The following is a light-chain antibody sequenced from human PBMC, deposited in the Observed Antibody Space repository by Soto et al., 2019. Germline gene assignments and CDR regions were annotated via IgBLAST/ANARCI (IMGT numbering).Light chain of an antibody. J-gene: IGKJ4*01. CDR3: QQLSRYPLT. CDR1: QDIFNY. V-gene: IGKV1-17*03. CDR2: KAS. Sequence: DIQMTQSPSSVSASVGDRVTTTCRASQDIFNYLAWYQQKPGKAPKLLIYKASSLESGVPSRFSGSGSETEFSLTIRALQPEDFATYYCQQLSRYPLTFGGGTKVDIK.